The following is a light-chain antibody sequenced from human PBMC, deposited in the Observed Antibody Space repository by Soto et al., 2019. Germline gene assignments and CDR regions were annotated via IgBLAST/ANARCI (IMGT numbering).Light chain of an antibody. CDR2: GAS. V-gene: IGKV3-20*01. Sequence: EIVLTQSPGTLSLFPGERATLSCRASQSVRSAYLAWYQQKPGQAPRLLIYGASSRATGVPDRFSGSGSGTDFTLIIRRLEPEDFAVYYCQQYGGSPQTFGPGTKVDI. J-gene: IGKJ1*01. CDR3: QQYGGSPQT. CDR1: QSVRSAY.